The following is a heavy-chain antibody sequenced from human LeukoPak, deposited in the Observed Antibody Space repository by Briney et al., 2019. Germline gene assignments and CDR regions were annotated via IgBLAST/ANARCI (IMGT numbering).Heavy chain of an antibody. CDR2: INHSGST. V-gene: IGHV4-34*01. CDR3: ARGRWAPYYYDSSGSRYFDY. Sequence: PSETLSLTCAVCGGSFSGYYWSWIRQPPGKGLEWIGEINHSGSTNYNPSLKSRVTISVDTSKNQFSLKLSSVTAADTAVYYCARGRWAPYYYDSSGSRYFDYWGQGTLVTVSS. D-gene: IGHD3-22*01. J-gene: IGHJ4*02. CDR1: GGSFSGYY.